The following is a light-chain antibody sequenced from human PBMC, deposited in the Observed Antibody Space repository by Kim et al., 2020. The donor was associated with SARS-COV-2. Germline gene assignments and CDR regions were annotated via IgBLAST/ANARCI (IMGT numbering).Light chain of an antibody. CDR2: GKN. J-gene: IGLJ3*02. Sequence: SSELPQDPGVSVALGQTVRITCQGNSLRNYYADWSQQKPGQAPVVVIYGKNNRPSGIPDRFSGSSSVDTASLTITGAQAEDEAVYYCNSRDTSGHLWVFGGGTKLTVL. CDR1: SLRNYY. CDR3: NSRDTSGHLWV. V-gene: IGLV3-19*01.